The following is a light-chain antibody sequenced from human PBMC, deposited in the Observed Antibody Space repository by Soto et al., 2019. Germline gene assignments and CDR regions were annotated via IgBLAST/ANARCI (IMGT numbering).Light chain of an antibody. V-gene: IGLV2-14*01. CDR1: SSDVGGYNY. J-gene: IGLJ1*01. CDR3: SSYTSSPNYV. Sequence: SALTQPASVSGSPGQSITISCTGTSSDVGGYNYVSWYQQHPGKAPKLMIYEVSNRPSGVSNRFSGSKSGNTASLTISGLQAEDEADYYCSSYTSSPNYVFGTGTKVT. CDR2: EVS.